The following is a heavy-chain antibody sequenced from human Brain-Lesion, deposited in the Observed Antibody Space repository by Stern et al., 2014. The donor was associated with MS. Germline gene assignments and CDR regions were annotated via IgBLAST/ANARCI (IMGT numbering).Heavy chain of an antibody. CDR2: SDHSGST. D-gene: IGHD6-13*01. CDR1: GGSISSSNW. CDR3: ARFPASRPHVFDS. Sequence: VQLVESGPGLVKPSGTLSLTCAVSGGSISSSNWWSWVRQSPGKGLEWIGESDHSGSTIYNPSLKSRGTVSVDKSKNRSSLNLWSVTAADTAVYFCARFPASRPHVFDSWGQGTLVTVSS. V-gene: IGHV4-4*02. J-gene: IGHJ4*02.